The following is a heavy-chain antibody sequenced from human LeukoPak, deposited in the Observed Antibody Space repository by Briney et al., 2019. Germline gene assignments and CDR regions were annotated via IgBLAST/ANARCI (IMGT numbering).Heavy chain of an antibody. Sequence: ASVKVSCKASGGTFSSYAISWVRQAPGKGLEWMGRIIAIFGTANYAQKFQGRVTITTDESTSPAYMELSILRSEDTAVYYCAREALDGYNHFGYWGQGTLVTVSS. J-gene: IGHJ4*02. CDR3: AREALDGYNHFGY. CDR1: GGTFSSYA. D-gene: IGHD5-24*01. CDR2: IIAIFGTA. V-gene: IGHV1-69*05.